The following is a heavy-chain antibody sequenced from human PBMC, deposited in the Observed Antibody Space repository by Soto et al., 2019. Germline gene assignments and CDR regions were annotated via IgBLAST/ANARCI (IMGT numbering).Heavy chain of an antibody. CDR3: ARFREYCSSTSCLTGQKLTGGYYYGMHV. Sequence: SETLSLTCAVYGGSFSGYYWSWIRQPPGKGLEWIGEINHSGSTNYNPSLKSRVTISVDTSKNQFSLKLSSVTAADTAVYYCARFREYCSSTSCLTGQKLTGGYYYGMHVWGQVTTLAV. D-gene: IGHD2-2*01. V-gene: IGHV4-34*01. CDR1: GGSFSGYY. J-gene: IGHJ6*02. CDR2: INHSGST.